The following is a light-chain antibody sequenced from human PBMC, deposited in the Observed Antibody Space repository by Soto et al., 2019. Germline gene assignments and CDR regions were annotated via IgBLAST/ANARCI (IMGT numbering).Light chain of an antibody. J-gene: IGKJ1*01. Sequence: EIVLTQSPGTLSLSPGERATLSCRASQSVISDYLAWYQQKPGQSPRLLIYGASSRVSGIPDRFTGSGSGTDVTLTINRLEPEDFAVYYCQQDGSSPRTFGQGTKGEIK. V-gene: IGKV3-20*01. CDR1: QSVISDY. CDR3: QQDGSSPRT. CDR2: GAS.